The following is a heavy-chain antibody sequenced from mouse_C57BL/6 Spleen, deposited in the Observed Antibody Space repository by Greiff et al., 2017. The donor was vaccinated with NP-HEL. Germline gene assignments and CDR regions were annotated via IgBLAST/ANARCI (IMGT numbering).Heavy chain of an antibody. V-gene: IGHV1-64*01. CDR1: GYTFTSYW. D-gene: IGHD2-5*01. CDR2: IHPNSGST. CDR3: AKAYCSNYDDYFDY. Sequence: QVQLQQPGAELVKPGASVKLSCKASGYTFTSYWMHWVKQRPGQGLEWIGMIHPNSGSTNYNEKFKSKATLTVDKSSSTAYMQLSSLTSEDSAVYYCAKAYCSNYDDYFDYWGQGTTLTVSS. J-gene: IGHJ2*01.